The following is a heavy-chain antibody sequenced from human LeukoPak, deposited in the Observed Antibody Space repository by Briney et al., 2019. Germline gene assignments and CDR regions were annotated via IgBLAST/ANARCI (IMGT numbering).Heavy chain of an antibody. CDR2: IKQDGSEK. V-gene: IGHV3-7*01. CDR1: GFTFSSYW. CDR3: AKDHGVAAAGNNWFDP. J-gene: IGHJ5*02. D-gene: IGHD6-13*01. Sequence: GGSLRLSCAASGFTFSSYWMSWVRQAPGKGLEWVANIKQDGSEKYYVDSVKGRFTISRDNAKNSLYLQMNSLRAEDTAVYYCAKDHGVAAAGNNWFDPWGQGTLVTVSS.